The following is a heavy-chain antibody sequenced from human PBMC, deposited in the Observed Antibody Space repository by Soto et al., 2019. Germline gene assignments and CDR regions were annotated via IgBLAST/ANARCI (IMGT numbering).Heavy chain of an antibody. V-gene: IGHV3-15*07. CDR2: SKIKSDGGTS. CDR1: GFTLSDAW. Sequence: EVQLVESGGGLVKPGESLRLSCAVSGFTLSDAWMNWVRQAPGKGLEWVGRSKIKSDGGTSEYAAPVKGRFTISRDDSKNTLYLQMNSLEIEDTAMYYCTTEGGYSGSYWGLGYWGQGTLVTVSS. J-gene: IGHJ4*02. CDR3: TTEGGYSGSYWGLGY. D-gene: IGHD1-26*01.